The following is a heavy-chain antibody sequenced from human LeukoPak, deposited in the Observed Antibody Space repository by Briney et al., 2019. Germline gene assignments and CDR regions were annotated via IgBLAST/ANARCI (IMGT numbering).Heavy chain of an antibody. V-gene: IGHV3-30*03. D-gene: IGHD3-16*02. Sequence: HAGGSLRLSCAASGFTFSSYGMHWVRQAPGKGLEWVAVISYDGSNKYYADSVKGRFTISRDNSKNTLYLQMNSLRAEDTAVYYCARDRFYDNVWGSYRVEYFDYWGQGTLVTVSS. J-gene: IGHJ4*02. CDR2: ISYDGSNK. CDR1: GFTFSSYG. CDR3: ARDRFYDNVWGSYRVEYFDY.